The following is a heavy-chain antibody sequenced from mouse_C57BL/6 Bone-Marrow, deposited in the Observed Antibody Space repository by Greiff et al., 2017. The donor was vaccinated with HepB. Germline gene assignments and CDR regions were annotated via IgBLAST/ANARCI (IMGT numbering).Heavy chain of an antibody. Sequence: QVQLQQPGAELVRPGSSVKLSCKASGYTFTSYWMQWVKQRPIQGLEWIGNIDPSDSETHYNQKFKDKATLTVDKSSSTAYMQLSSLTSEDSAVYYCASHYYGSSWFAYWGQGTLVTVSA. V-gene: IGHV1-52*01. D-gene: IGHD1-1*01. CDR2: IDPSDSET. CDR3: ASHYYGSSWFAY. CDR1: GYTFTSYW. J-gene: IGHJ3*01.